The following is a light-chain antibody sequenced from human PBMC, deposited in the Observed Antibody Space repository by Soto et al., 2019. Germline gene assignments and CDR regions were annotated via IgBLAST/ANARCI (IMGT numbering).Light chain of an antibody. Sequence: QSALTQPASVSGSPGQSITISCTGTSSDLGTYDYVSWYQQHPGKAPKLMIFEVSDRPSGVSSRFSGSKSGNTASLTISGLQAEDEADYYCCSYAGSSNVFGSGTQLTVL. J-gene: IGLJ6*01. V-gene: IGLV2-14*01. CDR1: SSDLGTYDY. CDR2: EVS. CDR3: CSYAGSSNV.